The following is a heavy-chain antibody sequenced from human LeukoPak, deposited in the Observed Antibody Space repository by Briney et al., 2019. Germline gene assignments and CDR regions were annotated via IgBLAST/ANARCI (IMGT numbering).Heavy chain of an antibody. CDR2: IKQDGSEK. CDR1: GFNFSDYW. J-gene: IGHJ4*02. Sequence: GGSLRLSCAASGFNFSDYWMAWVRQAPGKGLEWVANIKQDGSEKYYVDSVKGRFTISRDNAENSLYLQMNSLRAEDTAVYYCARGGARWLQSPFDYWGQGALVTVSS. CDR3: ARGGARWLQSPFDY. D-gene: IGHD5-24*01. V-gene: IGHV3-7*05.